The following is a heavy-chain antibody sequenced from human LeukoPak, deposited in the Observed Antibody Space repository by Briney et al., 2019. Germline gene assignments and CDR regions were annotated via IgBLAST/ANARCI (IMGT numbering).Heavy chain of an antibody. CDR2: ISSTSSTI. CDR1: GFTFNSYS. CDR3: TRGPLVVVTAIAN. J-gene: IGHJ4*02. D-gene: IGHD2-21*02. Sequence: GGSLRLSCAVSGFTFNSYSMNWVRQAPGKGLEWVSYISSTSSTIYYADSVKGRFTISRDNAKNSLYLQMNSLRDDDTAVYYCTRGPLVVVTAIANWGQGTLVTVSS. V-gene: IGHV3-48*02.